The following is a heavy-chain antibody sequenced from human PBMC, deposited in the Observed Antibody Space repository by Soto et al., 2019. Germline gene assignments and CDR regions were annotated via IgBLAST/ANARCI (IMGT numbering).Heavy chain of an antibody. Sequence: GGSLRLSCAASGFTFSSYAMSWVRQAPGKGLEWVSAISGSGGSTYYADSVKGRFTISRDNSKNTLYLQMNSLRAEDTAVYYCAKDHTPFGDYPASDFDYWGQGTLVTVSS. V-gene: IGHV3-23*01. CDR2: ISGSGGST. J-gene: IGHJ4*02. CDR1: GFTFSSYA. D-gene: IGHD4-17*01. CDR3: AKDHTPFGDYPASDFDY.